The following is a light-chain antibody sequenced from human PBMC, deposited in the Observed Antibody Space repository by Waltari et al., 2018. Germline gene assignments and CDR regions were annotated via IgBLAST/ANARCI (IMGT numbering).Light chain of an antibody. CDR2: GAP. CDR3: QNHERLPAM. CDR1: QSVGRY. J-gene: IGKJ1*01. V-gene: IGKV3-20*01. Sequence: EIVLTQSPGTLSLSPGERATLSCRASQSVGRYLAWYQQKPGQAPRLLIYGAPSRATGIPDRFSGSGSGTDFSLTISRLEPEDFAVYYCQNHERLPAMFGQGTKVEIK.